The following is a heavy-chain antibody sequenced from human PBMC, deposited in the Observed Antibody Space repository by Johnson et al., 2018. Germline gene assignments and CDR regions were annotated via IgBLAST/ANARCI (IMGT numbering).Heavy chain of an antibody. CDR3: AKTVEKRNYYDIDV. CDR1: GFTFDDYT. V-gene: IGHV3-43*01. D-gene: IGHD5-24*01. Sequence: VQLVESGGVVVQPGGSLRLSCAASGFTFDDYTMHWVRQTPGKGLEWVSLISWDGTSTYYADSLKGRFTISRDNTKNSLFLQMNSLRTEDTALYYCAKTVEKRNYYDIDVWGKGTTVTVSS. J-gene: IGHJ6*03. CDR2: ISWDGTST.